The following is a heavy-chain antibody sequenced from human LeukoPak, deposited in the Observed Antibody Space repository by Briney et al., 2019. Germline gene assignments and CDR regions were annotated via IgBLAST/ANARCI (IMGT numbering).Heavy chain of an antibody. V-gene: IGHV3-30-3*01. CDR2: ISYDGSNK. D-gene: IGHD2-15*01. CDR1: GFTFSSYA. J-gene: IGHJ4*02. CDR3: ARRSGDMVDQLDY. Sequence: PGGSLRLSCAASGFTFSSYAMHWVRQAPGKGLEWVAVISYDGSNKYYADSVKGRFTISRDNSKNTLYLQMNSLRAEDTAVYYCARRSGDMVDQLDYWGQGTLVTVSS.